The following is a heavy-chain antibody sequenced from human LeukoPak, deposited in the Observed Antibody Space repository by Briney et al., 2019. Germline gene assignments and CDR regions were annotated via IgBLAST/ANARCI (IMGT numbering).Heavy chain of an antibody. CDR1: GGSISSYY. CDR3: ARSYSSSWYVG. V-gene: IGHV4-59*08. Sequence: SETLSLTCTVSGGSISSYYWSWIRQPPGKGLEWIGYIYYSGSTNYNPSLKSRVTISVDTSKNQFSLKLNSVTAADTAVYYCARSYSSSWYVGWGQGTLVTVSS. J-gene: IGHJ4*02. CDR2: IYYSGST. D-gene: IGHD6-13*01.